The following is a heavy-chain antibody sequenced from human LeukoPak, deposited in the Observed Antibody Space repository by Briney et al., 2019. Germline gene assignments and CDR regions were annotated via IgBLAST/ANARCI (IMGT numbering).Heavy chain of an antibody. Sequence: GGSLRLSCAASGFTFSNYWMTWFRQAPGKGLEWVANIKQDGSEKNSVDSVKGRFTISRDNAKDSLYLQMNSPRAEDTAVYYCARGTFQIKYWGQGTLVTVSS. D-gene: IGHD1-1*01. CDR1: GFTFSNYW. CDR2: IKQDGSEK. J-gene: IGHJ4*02. CDR3: ARGTFQIKY. V-gene: IGHV3-7*01.